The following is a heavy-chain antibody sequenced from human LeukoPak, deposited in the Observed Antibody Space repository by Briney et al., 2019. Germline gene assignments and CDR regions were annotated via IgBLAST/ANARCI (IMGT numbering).Heavy chain of an antibody. J-gene: IGHJ3*02. V-gene: IGHV4-39*01. CDR2: IYYSGST. Sequence: SETLSLTCSVSGGSISSSSYYWGWIRQPPGKGLEWIGSIYYSGSTYYKPSLKSRVTISVDTSKNQFSLKRNSVSASDTTIYYCARSWFTELGAFDIWGQGKTVTV. D-gene: IGHD3-10*01. CDR3: ARSWFTELGAFDI. CDR1: GGSISSSSYY.